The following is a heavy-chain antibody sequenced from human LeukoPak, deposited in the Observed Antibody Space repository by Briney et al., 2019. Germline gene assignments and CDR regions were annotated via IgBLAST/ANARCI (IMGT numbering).Heavy chain of an antibody. J-gene: IGHJ3*02. Sequence: HSGGSLRLSCAASGFTFSSYGMHWVRQAPGKGLEWVAFIRYDGSNKYYADSVKGRFTISRDNSKNTLYLQMNSLRAEDTAVYYCAKDFARGHHAFDIWGQGTMVTVSS. CDR2: IRYDGSNK. D-gene: IGHD6-6*01. CDR1: GFTFSSYG. V-gene: IGHV3-30*02. CDR3: AKDFARGHHAFDI.